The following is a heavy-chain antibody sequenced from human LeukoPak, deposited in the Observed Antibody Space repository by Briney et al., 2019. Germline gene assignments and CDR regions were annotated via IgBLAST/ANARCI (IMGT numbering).Heavy chain of an antibody. CDR3: ARDSGATRHIDY. J-gene: IGHJ4*02. Sequence: PSETLSLTYTVSGGSISSSSYYWGWVRQAPGKGLEWVSVIYSGGSTYYADSVRGRFTISRDNSKNTLYLQMNSLRADDTAVYFCARDSGATRHIDYWGQGTQVTVSS. D-gene: IGHD1-26*01. CDR2: IYSGGST. V-gene: IGHV3-53*01. CDR1: GGSISSSSYY.